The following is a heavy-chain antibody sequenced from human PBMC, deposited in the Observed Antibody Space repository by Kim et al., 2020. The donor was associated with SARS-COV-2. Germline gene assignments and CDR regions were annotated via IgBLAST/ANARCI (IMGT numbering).Heavy chain of an antibody. J-gene: IGHJ6*02. CDR1: GGTFSSYA. Sequence: SVKVSCKASGGTFSSYAISWVRQAPGQGLEWMGRIIPILGIANYAQKFQGRVTITADKSTSTAYMELSSLRSEDTAVYYCARGKVWRAAAGTRKAGYYYGMDVWGQGTTVTVSS. V-gene: IGHV1-69*04. D-gene: IGHD6-13*01. CDR2: IIPILGIA. CDR3: ARGKVWRAAAGTRKAGYYYGMDV.